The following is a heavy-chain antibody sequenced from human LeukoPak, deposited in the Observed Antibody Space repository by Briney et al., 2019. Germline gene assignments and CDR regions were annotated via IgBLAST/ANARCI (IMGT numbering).Heavy chain of an antibody. D-gene: IGHD6-19*01. Sequence: PGGSLRLSCAASGFTFSSYAMHWVRQAPGKGLEWVAVISYDGSNKYYADSVKGRFTISRDNSKNTLYLQMNSLRAEDTAVYYCARAPPPLYSSGWYAGIDYWGQGTLVTVSS. CDR2: ISYDGSNK. CDR3: ARAPPPLYSSGWYAGIDY. J-gene: IGHJ4*02. CDR1: GFTFSSYA. V-gene: IGHV3-30*04.